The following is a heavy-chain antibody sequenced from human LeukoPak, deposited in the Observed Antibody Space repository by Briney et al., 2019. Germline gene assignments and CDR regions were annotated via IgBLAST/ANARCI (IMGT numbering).Heavy chain of an antibody. CDR1: GGSISSSSYY. CDR3: ARDSYGGSFFNYYMDV. V-gene: IGHV4-39*07. CDR2: IYYSGST. J-gene: IGHJ6*03. Sequence: SETLSLTCTVSGGSISSSSYYWGWIRQPPGKGLEWIGSIYYSGSTYYNPSLKSRVTISVDTSKNQFSLKLSSVTAADTAVYYCARDSYGGSFFNYYMDVWGKGTTVTVSS. D-gene: IGHD1-26*01.